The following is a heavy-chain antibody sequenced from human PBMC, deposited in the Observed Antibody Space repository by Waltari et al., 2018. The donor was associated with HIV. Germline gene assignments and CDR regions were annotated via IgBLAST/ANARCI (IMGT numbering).Heavy chain of an antibody. CDR2: ISGSGGST. V-gene: IGHV3-23*01. Sequence: EVQLLESGGGLVQPGGSLRLSCAVSGFTFSSYAMSWVAQAPGQGTEWVSAISGSGGSTYHADAVKGRFTIARDNSKNTLYLQMNSLRAEDTAVYYCAKGSSPKLPTIAVAGTGYFDYWGQGTLVTVSS. D-gene: IGHD6-19*01. CDR3: AKGSSPKLPTIAVAGTGYFDY. CDR1: GFTFSSYA. J-gene: IGHJ4*02.